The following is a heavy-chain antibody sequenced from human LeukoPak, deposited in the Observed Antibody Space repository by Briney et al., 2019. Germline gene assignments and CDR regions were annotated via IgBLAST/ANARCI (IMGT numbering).Heavy chain of an antibody. CDR3: TTVVGNAGYYYYYGMDV. V-gene: IGHV1-24*01. D-gene: IGHD4-23*01. CDR1: GYTLTELS. J-gene: IGHJ6*02. CDR2: FDPEDGET. Sequence: ASVKVPCKVSGYTLTELSMHWVRQAPGKGLEWMGGFDPEDGETIYAQKFQGRVTMTEDTSTDTAYMELSSLRSEDTAVYYCTTVVGNAGYYYYYGMDVWGQGTTVTVSS.